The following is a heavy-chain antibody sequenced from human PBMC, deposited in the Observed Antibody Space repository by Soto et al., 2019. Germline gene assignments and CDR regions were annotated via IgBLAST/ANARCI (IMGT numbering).Heavy chain of an antibody. CDR1: SGSISSSNW. D-gene: IGHD3-10*01. CDR3: ARSNEVGITMVRGAPAEYYFDY. Sequence: QVQLQESGPGLVKPSGTLSLTCAVSSGSISSSNWWSWVRQPPGKGLEWIGEIYHSGSTNYNPSLKSRVTISVDKSKNQFSLKLSSVTAADTAVYYCARSNEVGITMVRGAPAEYYFDYWGQEPWSPSPQ. CDR2: IYHSGST. V-gene: IGHV4-4*02. J-gene: IGHJ4*01.